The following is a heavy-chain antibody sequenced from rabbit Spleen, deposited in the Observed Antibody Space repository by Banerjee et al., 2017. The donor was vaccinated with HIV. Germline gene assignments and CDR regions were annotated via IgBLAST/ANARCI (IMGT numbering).Heavy chain of an antibody. D-gene: IGHD1-1*01. V-gene: IGHV1S47*01. CDR3: ARDTSSSFSSYGMDL. Sequence: QEQLVESGGGLVQPGGSLKLSCKASRFDFNSGGVSWVRQAPGKGLEWIGYIDPVFGSTNYASWVNGRFTISSHNAQNTLYLQLNSLTVADTATYFCARDTSSSFSSYGMDLWGQGTLVTVS. J-gene: IGHJ6*01. CDR2: IDPVFGST. CDR1: RFDFNSGG.